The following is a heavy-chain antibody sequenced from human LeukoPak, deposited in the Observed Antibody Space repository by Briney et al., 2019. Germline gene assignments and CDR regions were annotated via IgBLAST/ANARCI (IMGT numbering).Heavy chain of an antibody. D-gene: IGHD6-19*01. CDR1: GFTFSSYS. V-gene: IGHV3-48*01. CDR2: ISSSSSTI. J-gene: IGHJ4*02. CDR3: ARDGGWYYFDL. Sequence: GGSQRLSCAASGFTFSSYSMNWVRQAPGKGLEWVSHISSSSSTIYYADSVKGRFTIYRDNSKNTLYLQMNSLRGEDTAVYYCARDGGWYYFDLWGQGTLVTVSS.